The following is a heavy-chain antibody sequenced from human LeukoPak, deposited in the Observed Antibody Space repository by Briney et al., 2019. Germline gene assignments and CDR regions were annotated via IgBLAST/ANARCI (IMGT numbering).Heavy chain of an antibody. J-gene: IGHJ4*02. CDR2: INPNSGGT. D-gene: IGHD3-10*01. Sequence: ASVKVSFKSSGYTFTGYYMHWVRQAPGQGLEWMGWINPNSGGTNYAQKFQGRVTMTRDSSISTAYMELSRLRSDDTAVYYCARGKGRLGGMVGGVITGIFDYWGQGTLVTVSS. V-gene: IGHV1-2*02. CDR3: ARGKGRLGGMVGGVITGIFDY. CDR1: GYTFTGYY.